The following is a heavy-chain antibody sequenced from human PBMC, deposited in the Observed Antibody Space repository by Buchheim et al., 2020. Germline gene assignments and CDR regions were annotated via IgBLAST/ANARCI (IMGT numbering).Heavy chain of an antibody. CDR1: GGSFSGYY. Sequence: QVQLQQWGAGLLKPSETLSLTCAVYGGSFSGYYWSWIRQPPGKGLEWIGEINHSGSTNYNPSLKSRVTISVDTSKNQFSLPLSYVTAADTAVYYCARGRSIFGVVIIARQRWFDPWGQGTL. D-gene: IGHD3-3*01. CDR2: INHSGST. V-gene: IGHV4-34*01. CDR3: ARGRSIFGVVIIARQRWFDP. J-gene: IGHJ5*02.